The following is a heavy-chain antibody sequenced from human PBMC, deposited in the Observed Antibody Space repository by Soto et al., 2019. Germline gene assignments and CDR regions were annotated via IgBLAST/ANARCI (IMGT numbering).Heavy chain of an antibody. CDR1: GGSISSSSYY. D-gene: IGHD6-19*01. V-gene: IGHV4-39*01. CDR2: LYYSGST. CDR3: ARSPFIAVAGYYYYYMDV. Sequence: QLQLQESGPGLVKPSETLSLTCTVSGGSISSSSYYWGWIRQPPGKGLEWIGSLYYSGSTYYNPSLKSRVTIPVDTSKNQSSLKLSSVTAADTAVYYCARSPFIAVAGYYYYYMDVWGKGTTVTVSS. J-gene: IGHJ6*03.